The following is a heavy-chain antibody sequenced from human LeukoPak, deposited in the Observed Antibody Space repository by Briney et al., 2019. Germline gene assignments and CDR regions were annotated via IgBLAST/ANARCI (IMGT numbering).Heavy chain of an antibody. CDR2: IYYSGST. J-gene: IGHJ3*02. D-gene: IGHD3-9*01. CDR3: ARWGRYFDWGASDLKTALNAFDI. V-gene: IGHV4-59*01. CDR1: GGSISSYY. Sequence: PSETLSLTCTVSGGSISSYYWSWIRQPPGKGLEWIGYIYYSGSTNYNPSLKSRVTISVDTSKNQFSLKLSSMTAADTAVYYCARWGRYFDWGASDLKTALNAFDIWGQGTMVTVSS.